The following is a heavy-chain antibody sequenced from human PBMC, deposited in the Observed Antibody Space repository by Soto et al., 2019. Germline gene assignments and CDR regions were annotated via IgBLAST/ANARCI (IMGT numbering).Heavy chain of an antibody. V-gene: IGHV3-53*01. CDR3: ARIMDEDIVGATYGMDV. CDR1: GFTVSSNY. CDR2: IYSGGST. Sequence: GGSLRLSCAASGFTVSSNYMSWVRQAPGKGLEWVSVIYSGGSTYYADSVKGRFTISRDNSKNTLYLQMNSLRAEDTAVYYCARIMDEDIVGATYGMDVWGQGTTVTVSS. D-gene: IGHD1-26*01. J-gene: IGHJ6*02.